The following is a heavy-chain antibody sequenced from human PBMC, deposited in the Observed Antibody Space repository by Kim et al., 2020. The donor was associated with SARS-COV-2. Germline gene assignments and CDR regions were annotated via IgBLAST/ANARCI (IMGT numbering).Heavy chain of an antibody. CDR1: GYTFTGYY. CDR3: ARVIQTRLGIDWVPGWENYYDNGVDV. Sequence: ASVKVSCKASGYTFTGYYMHWVRQAPGQGLEWMGWINPNSGGTNYAQKFQGRVTMTRDTSISTAYMELSRLRSDDTAVYHCARVIQTRLGIDWVPGWENYYDNGVDVWGQGTTVTVSP. V-gene: IGHV1-2*02. D-gene: IGHD7-27*01. J-gene: IGHJ6*01. CDR2: INPNSGGT.